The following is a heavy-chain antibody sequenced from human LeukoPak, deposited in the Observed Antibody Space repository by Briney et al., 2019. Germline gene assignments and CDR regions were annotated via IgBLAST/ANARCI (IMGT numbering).Heavy chain of an antibody. J-gene: IGHJ5*02. CDR2: INPNSTGT. Sequence: ASVKVSCKASGYTFTGYYMHWVRQAPGQGLEWMGWINPNSTGTKYEQKFQGRVTMTRDTSISTAYMELSRLRSDDTAVYYCARDPAAATPYNWFDPWGQGTLVTVSS. V-gene: IGHV1-2*02. D-gene: IGHD6-13*01. CDR1: GYTFTGYY. CDR3: ARDPAAATPYNWFDP.